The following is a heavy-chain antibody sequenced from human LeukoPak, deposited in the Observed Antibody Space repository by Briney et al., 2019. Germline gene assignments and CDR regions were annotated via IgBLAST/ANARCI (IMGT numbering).Heavy chain of an antibody. Sequence: NPSQTLSLTCAVSGGSISSGGYSWSWIRQPPGKGLEWIGYIYHSGSTYYNPSLKSRVTISVDRSKNQFSLKLSSVTAADTAVYYCARAVYYDFWSGYLFNWFDPWGQGTLVTVSS. CDR2: IYHSGST. D-gene: IGHD3-3*01. CDR1: GGSISSGGYS. CDR3: ARAVYYDFWSGYLFNWFDP. J-gene: IGHJ5*02. V-gene: IGHV4-30-2*01.